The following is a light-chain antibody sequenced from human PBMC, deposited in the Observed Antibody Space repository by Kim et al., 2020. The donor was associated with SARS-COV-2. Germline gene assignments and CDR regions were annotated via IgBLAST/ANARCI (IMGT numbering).Light chain of an antibody. CDR3: QQDYNLPWT. CDR2: GAS. V-gene: IGKV3D-7*01. J-gene: IGKJ1*01. Sequence: LGERVTLSCRASQSVSSSYASSYQHKPGQAPRLLICGASTRATSIPARFSGSGSGADFTLTISSLQAEDFAVYYWQQDYNLPWTFGQGTKVDIK. CDR1: QSVSSSY.